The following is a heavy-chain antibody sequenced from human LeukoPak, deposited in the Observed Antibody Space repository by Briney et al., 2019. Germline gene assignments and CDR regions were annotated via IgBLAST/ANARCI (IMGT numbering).Heavy chain of an antibody. J-gene: IGHJ2*01. D-gene: IGHD6-6*01. V-gene: IGHV4-34*06. Sequence: NASETLSLTCAVYGGTLSGYDWSWVRHPPGKGREWGGEINHSGRSNYNRSRKSRVPIPVGTRKNQFSLKLGSAPAGGPASFLFAGGSSWSRRDWYFDLWGRGTLVTVSS. CDR2: INHSGRS. CDR3: AGGSSWSRRDWYFDL. CDR1: GGTLSGYD.